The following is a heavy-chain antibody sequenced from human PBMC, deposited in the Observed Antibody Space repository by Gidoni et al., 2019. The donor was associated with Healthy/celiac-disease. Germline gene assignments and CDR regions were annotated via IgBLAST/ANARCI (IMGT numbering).Heavy chain of an antibody. CDR3: ARDPDSTTIVGAIY. Sequence: EVQLVESGGGLVQPGGSLRLSCAASAFTFSSYWLHWVRQAPGKGLVWVSRSNSDGSSTSYADSVKGRFTISRDNAKNTLYRQMNSLRAEDTAVYYCARDPDSTTIVGAIYWGQGTLVTVSS. J-gene: IGHJ4*02. CDR1: AFTFSSYW. V-gene: IGHV3-74*01. D-gene: IGHD1-26*01. CDR2: SNSDGSST.